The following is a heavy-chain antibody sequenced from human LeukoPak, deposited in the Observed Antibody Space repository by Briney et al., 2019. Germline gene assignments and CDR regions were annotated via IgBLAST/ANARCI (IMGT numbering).Heavy chain of an antibody. CDR2: IYYSGST. CDR1: GGSITSYH. Sequence: SETLSLTCVVSGGSITSYHWSWIRQPPGKGLEWIAYIYYSGSTSYNPSLKSRVTISVDTSKNQSSLKLSSVTAADTAVYYCARSQSTGWYNGGLDVWGQGTTVTVSS. V-gene: IGHV4-59*08. D-gene: IGHD6-19*01. CDR3: ARSQSTGWYNGGLDV. J-gene: IGHJ6*02.